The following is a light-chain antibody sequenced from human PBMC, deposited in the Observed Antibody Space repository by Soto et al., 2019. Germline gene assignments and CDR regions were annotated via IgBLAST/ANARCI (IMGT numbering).Light chain of an antibody. CDR3: CSYTSTSTREV. J-gene: IGLJ2*01. V-gene: IGLV2-14*02. Sequence: QSALTQPASVSGSPGQSITISCTGTSSDVGSYNLVSWYQQHPGKAPKLMIYEGSKRPSGVSNRFSGSKSGNTASLTISGLQAEDEADYYCCSYTSTSTREVFGGGTKLTVL. CDR1: SSDVGSYNL. CDR2: EGS.